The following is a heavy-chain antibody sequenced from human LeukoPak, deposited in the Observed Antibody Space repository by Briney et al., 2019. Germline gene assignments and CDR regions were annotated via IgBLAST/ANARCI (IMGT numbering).Heavy chain of an antibody. J-gene: IGHJ4*02. D-gene: IGHD6-19*01. CDR2: IGTSSTTI. CDR3: ASSVSQHWLAFDY. V-gene: IGHV3-48*01. CDR1: GFTFSSYT. Sequence: GGSLRLSCAASGFTFSSYTMNWVRQPPGKGLEWVSNIGTSSTTIYYADSVKGRFTISRDTSKNTLYLQMNSLRAEDTAVYYCASSVSQHWLAFDYWGQGTLLTVSS.